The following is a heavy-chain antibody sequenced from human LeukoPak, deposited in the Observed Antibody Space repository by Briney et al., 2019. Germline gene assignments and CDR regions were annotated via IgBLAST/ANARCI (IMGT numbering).Heavy chain of an antibody. D-gene: IGHD6-19*01. CDR3: ARVRRSAVAGLWLDY. CDR2: IRYDGSNK. Sequence: GGSLRLSCAASGFTFSSYGMHWVRQAPGKGLEWVAFIRYDGSNKYYADSVKGRFTISRDNSKNTLYLQMNSLRAEDTAVYYCARVRRSAVAGLWLDYWGQGTLVTVSS. CDR1: GFTFSSYG. V-gene: IGHV3-30*02. J-gene: IGHJ4*02.